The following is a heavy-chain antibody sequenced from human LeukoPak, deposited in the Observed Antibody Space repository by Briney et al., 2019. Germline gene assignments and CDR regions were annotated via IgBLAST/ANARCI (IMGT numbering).Heavy chain of an antibody. V-gene: IGHV4-59*12. CDR1: GDSMTNYY. CDR3: ARDKTGATPAAPYYFDY. CDR2: ISYSGST. D-gene: IGHD1-26*01. Sequence: SETLSLTCTVSGDSMTNYYWSWIRQPPGMGLEWIGYISYSGSTNYNPSLKSRVTISIDTSKNQFSLKLSSVTAADTAVYHCARDKTGATPAAPYYFDYWGQGTLVTVSS. J-gene: IGHJ4*02.